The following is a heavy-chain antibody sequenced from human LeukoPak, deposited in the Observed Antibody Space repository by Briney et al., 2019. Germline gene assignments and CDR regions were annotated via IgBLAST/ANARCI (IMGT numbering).Heavy chain of an antibody. CDR3: ASRDYGDYEVAFDI. V-gene: IGHV4-61*02. CDR2: IYISGST. D-gene: IGHD4-17*01. Sequence: SETLSLTCTVSGGSISSGSYYWSWIRQPAGAGLEWIGRIYISGSTDYNPSLRSRVTISVDTSKNQFSLKLSSVTAADTAVYYCASRDYGDYEVAFDIWGQGTMVTVSS. J-gene: IGHJ3*02. CDR1: GGSISSGSYY.